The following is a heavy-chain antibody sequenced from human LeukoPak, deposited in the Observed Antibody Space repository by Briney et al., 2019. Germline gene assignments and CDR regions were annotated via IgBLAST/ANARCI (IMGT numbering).Heavy chain of an antibody. D-gene: IGHD1-26*01. J-gene: IGHJ4*02. CDR1: GFIFSDFY. Sequence: GGSLRLSCAASGFIFSDFYMSWIRQAPGKELEWVSHISNIDDTMHYADSVKGRFSISRDNAKNSLYLQMDSLRGEDTAVYYCARDHGGSYSDYWGQGTLVTVSS. CDR3: ARDHGGSYSDY. CDR2: ISNIDDTM. V-gene: IGHV3-11*04.